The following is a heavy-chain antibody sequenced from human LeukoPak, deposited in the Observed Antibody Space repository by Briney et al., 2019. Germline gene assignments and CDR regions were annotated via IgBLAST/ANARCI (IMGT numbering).Heavy chain of an antibody. CDR2: ISSSGSTI. Sequence: GGSLRLSCAASGFTFRDYYMSWIRQAPGKGLEWVSYISSSGSTIYYADSVKGRFTISRDNAKNSLYLQMNSLRAEDTAVYYCALTAAVLGFDPWGQGTLVTVSS. J-gene: IGHJ5*02. CDR3: ALTAAVLGFDP. CDR1: GFTFRDYY. D-gene: IGHD6-13*01. V-gene: IGHV3-11*04.